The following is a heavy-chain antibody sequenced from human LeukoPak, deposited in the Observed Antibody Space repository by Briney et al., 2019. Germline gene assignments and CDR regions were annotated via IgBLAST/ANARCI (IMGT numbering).Heavy chain of an antibody. CDR2: IKQDGSEK. D-gene: IGHD4-23*01. J-gene: IGHJ4*02. V-gene: IGHV3-7*01. Sequence: GRSLRLFCAPSGFTFSRYWMSWVRQAPGKGREWVANIKQDGSEKDYVDSVKGRFTISRDNTKKSLYLQMNSLTAEDTAVYYCARESFAARWDWGQGTLVSVSS. CDR3: ARESFAARWD. CDR1: GFTFSRYW.